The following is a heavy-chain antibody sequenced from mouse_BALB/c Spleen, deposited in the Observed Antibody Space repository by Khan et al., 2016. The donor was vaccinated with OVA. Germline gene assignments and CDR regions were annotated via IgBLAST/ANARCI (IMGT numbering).Heavy chain of an antibody. V-gene: IGHV1-7*01. CDR2: INPTSGYT. CDR3: TRDRIDY. Sequence: VKLQESGAELAKPGASVKMSCKASGYTFTTYWMHWVKQRPGQGLEWIGYINPTSGYTDYNEKFKDRTTLSADKSSRPAYMQLSSLTSDDSAVYYCTRDRIDYWGQGTTLTVSS. CDR1: GYTFTTYW. J-gene: IGHJ2*01.